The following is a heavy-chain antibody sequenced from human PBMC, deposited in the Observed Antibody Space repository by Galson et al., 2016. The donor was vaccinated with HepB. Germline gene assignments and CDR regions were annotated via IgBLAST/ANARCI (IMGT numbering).Heavy chain of an antibody. Sequence: SLRLSCAASGFTFDDYAMHWVRQAPGKGLEWVSGISWNSGSIAYADSVKGRFTISRDNAKNSLYLQMNSLRAEDTALYYCAKAVEFLIRLSGYFDLWGRGTLVTVSS. D-gene: IGHD3/OR15-3a*01. V-gene: IGHV3-9*01. CDR1: GFTFDDYA. J-gene: IGHJ2*01. CDR2: ISWNSGSI. CDR3: AKAVEFLIRLSGYFDL.